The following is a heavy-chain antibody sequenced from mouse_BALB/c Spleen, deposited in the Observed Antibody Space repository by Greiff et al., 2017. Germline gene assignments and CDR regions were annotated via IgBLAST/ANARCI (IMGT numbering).Heavy chain of an antibody. CDR3: ARSDGYYRYFDV. J-gene: IGHJ1*01. CDR2: INPYNDGT. D-gene: IGHD2-3*01. Sequence: EVQRVESGPELVKPGASVKMSCKASGYTFTSYVMHWVKQKPGQGLEWIGYINPYNDGTKYNEKFKGKATLTSDKSSSTAYMELSSLTSEDSAVYYCARSDGYYRYFDVWGAGTTVTVSS. V-gene: IGHV1-14*01. CDR1: GYTFTSYV.